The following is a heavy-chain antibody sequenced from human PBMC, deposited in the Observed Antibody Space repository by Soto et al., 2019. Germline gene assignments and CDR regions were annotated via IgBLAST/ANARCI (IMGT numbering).Heavy chain of an antibody. CDR3: ARGIAAAEYYYYYGMDV. D-gene: IGHD6-13*01. CDR1: GFTFSSYG. V-gene: IGHV3-13*01. J-gene: IGHJ6*02. Sequence: PGGSLRLSCAASGFTFSSYGMHWVRQATGKGLEWVSAIGTAGDTYYPGSVKGRFTISRENAKNSLYLQMNSLRAGDTAVYYCARGIAAAEYYYYYGMDVWGQGTTVTVSS. CDR2: IGTAGDT.